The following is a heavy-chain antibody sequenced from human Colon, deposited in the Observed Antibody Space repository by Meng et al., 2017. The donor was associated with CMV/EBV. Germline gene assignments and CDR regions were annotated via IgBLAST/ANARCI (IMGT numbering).Heavy chain of an antibody. D-gene: IGHD3-3*01. CDR2: IKQDGTEK. CDR3: ATGRTIFGVVTPGPYYFEY. CDR1: GFSFNSYW. J-gene: IGHJ4*02. Sequence: ETLSLTCAASGFSFNSYWLSWVRQAPGKGLDWVASIKQDGTEKYYVDSVKGRFTISRDNAKNSLYLQMNSLRAEDTAVYYCATGRTIFGVVTPGPYYFEYWGQGSLVTVSS. V-gene: IGHV3-7*01.